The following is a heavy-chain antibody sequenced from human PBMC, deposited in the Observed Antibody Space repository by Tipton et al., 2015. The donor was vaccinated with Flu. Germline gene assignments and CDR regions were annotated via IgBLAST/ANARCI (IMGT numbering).Heavy chain of an antibody. CDR3: AKGGLLASNYYYGMDV. Sequence: GSLRLSCAASGFKFDDYAMHWVRQAPGKGLEWVSTIAWHGESIYYADALKGRITVSRDNNKGSLSLEMNNLRTEDTALYYCAKGGLLASNYYYGMDVWGLGTTVTVSS. D-gene: IGHD5-12*01. CDR2: IAWHGESI. CDR1: GFKFDDYA. J-gene: IGHJ6*02. V-gene: IGHV3-43D*04.